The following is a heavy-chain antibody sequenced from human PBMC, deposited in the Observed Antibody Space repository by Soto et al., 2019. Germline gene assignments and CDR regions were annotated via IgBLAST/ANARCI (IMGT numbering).Heavy chain of an antibody. Sequence: QVHVQQSGPGLVKPSETLSLSCTVSSGPSSSHNWGWIRQPPGRGLEWIGYVYYTGGTSYNPSLKLPVPISAHTATNHISLTLTSVTAADAAVYFCVRLGIDYLHGLVDVWGQGTTVSVSS. J-gene: IGHJ6*02. CDR2: VYYTGGT. CDR1: SGPSSSHN. CDR3: VRLGIDYLHGLVDV. D-gene: IGHD1-26*01. V-gene: IGHV4-59*08.